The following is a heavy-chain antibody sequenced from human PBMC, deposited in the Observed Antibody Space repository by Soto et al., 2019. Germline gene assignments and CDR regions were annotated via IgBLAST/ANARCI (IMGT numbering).Heavy chain of an antibody. CDR3: ARDLAAADY. CDR2: FNPMSGST. CDR1: GYIFINYY. J-gene: IGHJ4*02. V-gene: IGHV1-46*04. D-gene: IGHD6-13*01. Sequence: QVQLVQSGAEVKKPGASVKISCKTSGYIFINYYIHWVRQAPGQGLERVGLFNPMSGSTNYAQKLQGRVTVTSDTSTSTVYMELSSLISEDTAVYYCARDLAAADYWGQGTLVTVSS.